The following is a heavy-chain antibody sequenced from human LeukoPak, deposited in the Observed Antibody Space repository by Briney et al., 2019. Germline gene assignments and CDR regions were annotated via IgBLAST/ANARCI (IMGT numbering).Heavy chain of an antibody. V-gene: IGHV3-66*01. CDR1: GFTVSSNC. Sequence: GGSLRLSCAASGFTVSSNCMSWVRQAPGKGLEWVSVIYISGSAYYADSVKGRFTISRDNSKSTLYLQMNSLRAEDTAVYYCARVQGGREYDAFDIWGQGTMVTVSS. D-gene: IGHD1-26*01. J-gene: IGHJ3*02. CDR2: IYISGSA. CDR3: ARVQGGREYDAFDI.